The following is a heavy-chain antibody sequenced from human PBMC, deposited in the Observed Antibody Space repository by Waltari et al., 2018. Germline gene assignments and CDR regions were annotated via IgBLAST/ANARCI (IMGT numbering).Heavy chain of an antibody. J-gene: IGHJ2*01. D-gene: IGHD3-22*01. CDR1: GGSISSYY. CDR2: IDYSGSN. CDR3: ARGQGQAMIVVAIQGYWYFDL. V-gene: IGHV4-59*01. Sequence: QVQLQESGPGLVKPSETLSLTCTVSGGSISSYYWSWIRQPPGKGLEWIGYIDYSGSNNYNPSLKSRVTISVDTSKNQFSLKLSSVTAADTAVYYCARGQGQAMIVVAIQGYWYFDLWGRGTLVTVSS.